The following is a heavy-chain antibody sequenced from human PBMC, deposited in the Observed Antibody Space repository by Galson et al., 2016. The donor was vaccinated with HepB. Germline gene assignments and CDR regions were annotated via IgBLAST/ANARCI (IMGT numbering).Heavy chain of an antibody. Sequence: SVKVSCKASGGTLSSYAISWVRQAPGQGLEWMGGIFVIFGTANYAQKFQGRVTITADESTNTAYMELSSLRSEDTAYYYCARSSVEKVTIPWYYGMDVWGQGTTVTVSS. J-gene: IGHJ6*02. CDR2: IFVIFGTA. V-gene: IGHV1-69*13. CDR3: ARSSVEKVTIPWYYGMDV. D-gene: IGHD5-24*01. CDR1: GGTLSSYA.